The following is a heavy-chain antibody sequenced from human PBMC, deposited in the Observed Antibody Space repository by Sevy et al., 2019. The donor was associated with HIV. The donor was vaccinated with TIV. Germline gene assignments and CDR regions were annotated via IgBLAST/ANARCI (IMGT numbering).Heavy chain of an antibody. Sequence: GSLRLSCAASGFTLSMYWMSWVRQAPGKGLEWVAKIKQDGSETYYVDSVKGRFTISRDNAKNSLYLQMKSLRADDTAVYYCARAYYKFCGGDCYLDYWGQGTLVTVSS. J-gene: IGHJ4*02. CDR1: GFTLSMYW. V-gene: IGHV3-7*01. D-gene: IGHD2-21*02. CDR2: IKQDGSET. CDR3: ARAYYKFCGGDCYLDY.